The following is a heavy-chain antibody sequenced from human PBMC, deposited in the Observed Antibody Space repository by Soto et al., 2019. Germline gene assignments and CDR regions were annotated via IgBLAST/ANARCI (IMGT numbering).Heavy chain of an antibody. V-gene: IGHV4-61*01. CDR3: AGELSGLGH. CDR1: GGSVSSGSYY. CDR2: IYYTGSI. D-gene: IGHD2-15*01. Sequence: PSETLSLTCTVSGGSVSSGSYYWSWIRQPPGKGLEWIAYIYYTGSINYNPSLKSRVTISVDTSKNQFSLKLSSVTAADTAVYYCAGELSGLGHWGQGTLVTVSS. J-gene: IGHJ4*02.